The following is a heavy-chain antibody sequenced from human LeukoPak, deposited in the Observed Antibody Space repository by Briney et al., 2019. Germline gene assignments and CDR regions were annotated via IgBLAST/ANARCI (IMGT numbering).Heavy chain of an antibody. V-gene: IGHV1-2*02. D-gene: IGHD5-18*01. CDR3: ARVGMRGTANLRPVDY. CDR1: GYTFSGYF. J-gene: IGHJ4*02. CDR2: INPNSGGT. Sequence: SVKVSCKASGYTFSGYFMHWVRQAPGQGLEWMGWINPNSGGTKYAQKFQGRVTMTRDTSISTAYMELSSLRSDDTAVYYCARVGMRGTANLRPVDYWGQGTLVTVSS.